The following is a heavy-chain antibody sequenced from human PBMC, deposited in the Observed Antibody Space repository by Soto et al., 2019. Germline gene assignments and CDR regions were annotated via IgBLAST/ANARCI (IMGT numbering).Heavy chain of an antibody. V-gene: IGHV1-69*02. CDR3: ASHGRGLWDPVEVATFEDRAGSYYIDA. D-gene: IGHD5-12*01. Sequence: SVKVSCKASGGTFSSYTISWVRQAPGQGLEWMGRIIPILGIANYAQKFQGRVTITADKSTSTAYMELSSLRSEDTVVYYCASHGRGLWDPVEVATFEDRAGSYYIDACGKGSTVPVSS. J-gene: IGHJ6*03. CDR1: GGTFSSYT. CDR2: IIPILGIA.